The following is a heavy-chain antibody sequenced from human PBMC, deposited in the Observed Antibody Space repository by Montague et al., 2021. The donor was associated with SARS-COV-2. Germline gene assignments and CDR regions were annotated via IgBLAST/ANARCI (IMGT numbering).Heavy chain of an antibody. CDR3: ARCSIGWSILDV. D-gene: IGHD6-19*01. J-gene: IGHJ6*02. Sequence: SETLSLTCSVYGGSFIGDHWSWIRQLPAERQEWFGEVRHSRSTNYNPSLKSRVTISIDSSKNHFSLQLRSVTAADTAVYYCARCSIGWSILDVWGQGSTVTVSS. V-gene: IGHV4-34*01. CDR1: GGSFIGDH. CDR2: VRHSRST.